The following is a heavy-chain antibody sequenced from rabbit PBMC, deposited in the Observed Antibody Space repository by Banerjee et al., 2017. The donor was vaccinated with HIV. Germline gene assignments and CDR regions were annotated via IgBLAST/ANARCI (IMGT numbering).Heavy chain of an antibody. Sequence: QEQLKETGGGLVQPGESLTLSCKASGFTISSYHTGWVRQAPGKGLEWIGDIYGGSGSTDYASWVNGRFTISKTSSTTVTLQMTSLTAADTATYFCVRGSISGTDYNLWGPGTLVTVS. CDR1: GFTISSYHT. V-gene: IGHV1S45*01. D-gene: IGHD1-1*01. CDR2: IYGGSGST. CDR3: VRGSISGTDYNL. J-gene: IGHJ4*01.